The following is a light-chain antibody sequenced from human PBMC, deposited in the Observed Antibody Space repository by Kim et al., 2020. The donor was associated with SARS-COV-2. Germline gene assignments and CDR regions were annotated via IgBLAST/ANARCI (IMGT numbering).Light chain of an antibody. Sequence: LSPGETATLSCRASPSISSARLAWYQQRPGQAPRLLMSGASIRATGIPDRFSGSGSGTDFTLTISRLETDDFAVYYCQQYGTTPLTFGGGTKLEI. CDR1: PSISSAR. CDR2: GAS. J-gene: IGKJ4*01. CDR3: QQYGTTPLT. V-gene: IGKV3-20*01.